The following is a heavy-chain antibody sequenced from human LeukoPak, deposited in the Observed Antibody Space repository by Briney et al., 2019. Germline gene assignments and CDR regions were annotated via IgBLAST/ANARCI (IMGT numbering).Heavy chain of an antibody. V-gene: IGHV4-39*07. J-gene: IGHJ6*02. CDR3: AVGKRYDNTYGMDV. Sequence: SETLSLTCTVSGGSIRSSYYYWGWIRQPPGKGLEWIGSIYHSGGTYYSPSLKSRVTISVDRSKNQFSLKLTSVTAADTAVYYCAVGKRYDNTYGMDVWGQGTTVTVSS. D-gene: IGHD3-22*01. CDR1: GGSIRSSYYY. CDR2: IYHSGGT.